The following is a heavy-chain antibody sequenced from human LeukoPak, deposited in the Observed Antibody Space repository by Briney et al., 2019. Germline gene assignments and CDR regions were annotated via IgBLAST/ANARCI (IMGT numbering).Heavy chain of an antibody. Sequence: GGSLRLSCAASGFAFSSQAMGWVRRAPGKGLEWVSVISDSGSITYYADSVKGRFTISRDNSKNTLFLQMNGLRAEDTAVYYCAKDARRTSGWYFFDYWGQGTLVTVSS. CDR1: GFAFSSQA. J-gene: IGHJ4*02. V-gene: IGHV3-23*01. CDR2: ISDSGSIT. CDR3: AKDARRTSGWYFFDY. D-gene: IGHD6-19*01.